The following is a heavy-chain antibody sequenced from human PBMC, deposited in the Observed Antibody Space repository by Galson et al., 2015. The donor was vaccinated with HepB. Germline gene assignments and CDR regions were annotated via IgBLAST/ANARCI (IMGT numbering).Heavy chain of an antibody. CDR3: TGATSGGFDY. D-gene: IGHD1-1*01. Sequence: CAISEDSVSSNSAAWNWIRQSPSRGLEWLGRTYYRSKWYTEYALSVKGRITINPDTSKNHISLQLNSVTPEDTAVYYCTGATSGGFDYWDQGTLVTVSS. CDR2: TYYRSKWYT. J-gene: IGHJ4*02. CDR1: EDSVSSNSAA. V-gene: IGHV6-1*01.